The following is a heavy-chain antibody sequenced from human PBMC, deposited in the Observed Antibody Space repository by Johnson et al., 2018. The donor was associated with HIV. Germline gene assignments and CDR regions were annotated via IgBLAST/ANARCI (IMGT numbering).Heavy chain of an antibody. CDR3: AREVAGDYGDSPGAFDI. V-gene: IGHV3-13*05. J-gene: IGHJ3*02. D-gene: IGHD4-17*01. CDR2: MGTAGDP. CDR1: GFTFSNSD. Sequence: VQLVESGGGVVQPGGSLRLSCAASGFTFSNSDIPWVRQATGKGLEWVSTMGTAGDPYYAGSVKGRFTVSRENAKNSLYLQMNSLRAEDTAVYYCAREVAGDYGDSPGAFDIWGQGTMVTVSS.